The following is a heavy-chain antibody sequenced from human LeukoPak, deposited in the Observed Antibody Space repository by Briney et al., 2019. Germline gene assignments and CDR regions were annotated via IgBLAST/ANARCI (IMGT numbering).Heavy chain of an antibody. Sequence: GESLKISCKGSGYSFTSYWIGWVRQMPGKGLEWMGIIYPGDSDTRYSPSFQGQVTISADKSISTAYLQWSSLQASDTAMYYCARHVAVAGAYFDYWGQGSLVTVSS. J-gene: IGHJ4*02. CDR1: GYSFTSYW. CDR2: IYPGDSDT. V-gene: IGHV5-51*01. CDR3: ARHVAVAGAYFDY. D-gene: IGHD6-19*01.